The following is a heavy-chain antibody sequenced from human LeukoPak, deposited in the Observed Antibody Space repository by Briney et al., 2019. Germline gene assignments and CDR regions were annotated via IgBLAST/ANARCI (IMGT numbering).Heavy chain of an antibody. J-gene: IGHJ4*02. CDR2: INPNSGGT. D-gene: IGHD1-26*01. V-gene: IGHV1-2*02. CDR1: GYTFTGYY. CDR3: ARGQGYSGSYYYFDY. Sequence: GASVKVSCKVSGYTFTGYYMHWVRQAPGQGLEWMGWINPNSGGTNYAQKFQGRVTMTRDTSISTAYMELSRLRSDDTAVYYCARGQGYSGSYYYFDYWGQGTLVTVSS.